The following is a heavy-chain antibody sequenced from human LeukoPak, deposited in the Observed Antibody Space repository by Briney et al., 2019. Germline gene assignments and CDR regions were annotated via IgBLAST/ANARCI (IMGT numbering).Heavy chain of an antibody. CDR3: APRAPSCGSGSYSPGD. J-gene: IGHJ4*02. Sequence: PGGSLRLSCTASGFKFDDYGMTWVRQAPGKGLEWVSAISGSGGSTYYADSVKGRFTISRDNSKNTLYLQMNSLRAEDTAVYYCAPRAPSCGSGSYSPGDWGQGTLVTVSS. CDR1: GFKFDDYG. D-gene: IGHD3-10*01. CDR2: ISGSGGST. V-gene: IGHV3-23*01.